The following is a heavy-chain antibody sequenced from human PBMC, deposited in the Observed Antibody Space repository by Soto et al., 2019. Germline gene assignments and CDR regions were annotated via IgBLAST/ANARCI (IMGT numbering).Heavy chain of an antibody. V-gene: IGHV3-23*01. Sequence: GGSLRLSCAASGFTFSTYPMTWVRQAPGKGLEWASAISGSGGSTYYADSVKGRFTISRDNSKNTLYLQMNSLRAEDTAVYYCAKWVTRGDKYYYYGMDVWGQGTTVTVSS. CDR3: AKWVTRGDKYYYYGMDV. CDR2: ISGSGGST. D-gene: IGHD3-10*01. J-gene: IGHJ6*02. CDR1: GFTFSTYP.